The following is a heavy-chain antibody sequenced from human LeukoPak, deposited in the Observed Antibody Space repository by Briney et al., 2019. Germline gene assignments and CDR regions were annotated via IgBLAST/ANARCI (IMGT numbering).Heavy chain of an antibody. J-gene: IGHJ4*02. CDR1: GYTFTSYG. CDR2: IIPIFGTA. CDR3: ARDRHGGNSEAFFDY. Sequence: SVKVSCKASGYTFTSYGISWVRQAPGQGLEWMGRIIPIFGTANYAQKFQGRVTITTDESTSTAYMELSSLRSEDTAVYYCARDRHGGNSEAFFDYWGQGTLVTVSS. V-gene: IGHV1-69*05. D-gene: IGHD4-23*01.